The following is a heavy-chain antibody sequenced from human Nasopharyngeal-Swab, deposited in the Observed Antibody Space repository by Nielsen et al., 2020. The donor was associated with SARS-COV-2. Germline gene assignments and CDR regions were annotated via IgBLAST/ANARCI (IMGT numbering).Heavy chain of an antibody. CDR3: AKDLTGYYAPLDQ. D-gene: IGHD3-9*01. CDR2: VSGSGADT. V-gene: IGHV3-23*01. Sequence: ESLKISCAASGFTFASYAMNWVRQTPGKGLEWVSAVSGSGADTYYADSVKGRFTISRDNSKNTIYLHMNSLRAEDTAVYYCAKDLTGYYAPLDQWGQGTLVTVSS. J-gene: IGHJ4*02. CDR1: GFTFASYA.